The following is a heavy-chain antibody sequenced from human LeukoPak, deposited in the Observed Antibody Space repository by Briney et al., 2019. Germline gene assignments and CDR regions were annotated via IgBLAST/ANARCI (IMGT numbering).Heavy chain of an antibody. CDR2: ISSSSSYI. V-gene: IGHV3-21*01. CDR1: GFTFSSYS. CDR3: ARDRDPDAGFDY. D-gene: IGHD3-10*01. J-gene: IGHJ4*02. Sequence: GGSLRLSCAASGFTFSSYSMNWVRQAPGKGLEWVSSISSSSSYIYYADSVKGRFTISRDNAKNSLYLQMNSLRAEDTAVYYCARDRDPDAGFDYWGQGTLVTVSS.